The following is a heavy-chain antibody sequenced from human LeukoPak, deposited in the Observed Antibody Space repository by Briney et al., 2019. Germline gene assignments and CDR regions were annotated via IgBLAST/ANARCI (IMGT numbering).Heavy chain of an antibody. CDR2: ISGSGGST. V-gene: IGHV3-23*01. CDR3: AKGGYDILTGPEEFFDH. J-gene: IGHJ4*02. CDR1: GFTFSSYA. Sequence: GGSLRLSCAASGFTFSSYAMSWVRQAPGKGLEWVSAISGSGGSTYYADSVKGRFTISRDNSKNTLCLQMNSLRAEDTAVYYCAKGGYDILTGPEEFFDHWGQGTLVTVSS. D-gene: IGHD3-9*01.